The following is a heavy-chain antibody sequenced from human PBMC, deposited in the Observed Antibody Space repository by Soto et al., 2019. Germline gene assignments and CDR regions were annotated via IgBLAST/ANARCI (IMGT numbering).Heavy chain of an antibody. J-gene: IGHJ5*02. V-gene: IGHV1-69*13. CDR3: ARVPDLNDFWSGYNWFDP. CDR2: IIPIFGTA. Sequence: GASVKVSCKASGGTFSSYAISWVRQAPGQGLEWMGGIIPIFGTANYAQKFQGRVTITADESTSTAYMELSSLRSEDTAVYYCARVPDLNDFWSGYNWFDPWGQGTLVTVSS. D-gene: IGHD3-3*01. CDR1: GGTFSSYA.